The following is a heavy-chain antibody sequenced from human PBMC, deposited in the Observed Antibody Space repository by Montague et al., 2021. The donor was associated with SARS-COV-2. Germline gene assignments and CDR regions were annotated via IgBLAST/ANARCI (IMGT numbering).Heavy chain of an antibody. V-gene: IGHV4-30-2*01. Sequence: TLSLTCAVSGGSISSGGYSWSWIRQPPGKGLEWIGYMYHSGSTYYKLSLKSRVTISVDRSKNQVSLKLTSVTAADTAVYYCARGKSYYDILTGYYRVCGFDPWGQGTPVTVSS. D-gene: IGHD3-9*01. CDR2: MYHSGST. CDR1: GGSISSGGYS. J-gene: IGHJ5*02. CDR3: ARGKSYYDILTGYYRVCGFDP.